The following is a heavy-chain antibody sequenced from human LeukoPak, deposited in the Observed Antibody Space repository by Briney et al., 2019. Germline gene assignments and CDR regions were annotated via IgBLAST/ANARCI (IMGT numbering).Heavy chain of an antibody. CDR3: IRHTAMGRFDY. CDR1: GSTFSNAW. V-gene: IGHV3-15*01. CDR2: IKSKTDGGTT. Sequence: PGGSLRLSCAASGSTFSNAWMSWVRQAPGKGLEWVGRIKSKTDGGTTDYAAPVKGRFTISRDDSKNTLYLQMNSLKTEDTAVYYCIRHTAMGRFDYWGQGALVTVSS. D-gene: IGHD5-18*01. J-gene: IGHJ4*02.